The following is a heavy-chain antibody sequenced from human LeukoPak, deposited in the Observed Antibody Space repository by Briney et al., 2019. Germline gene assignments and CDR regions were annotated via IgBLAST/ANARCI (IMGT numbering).Heavy chain of an antibody. CDR3: ARDMSGGDWDY. D-gene: IGHD2-21*01. J-gene: IGHJ4*02. CDR1: GFTFSSYW. CDR2: INTDGSST. V-gene: IGHV3-74*01. Sequence: GGSLRLSCAASGFTFSSYWMHWVRQAPGKGLMWVSRINTDGSSTTYADSVKGRFTISRDNARNTLSLQMNSLRAEDTAVYYCARDMSGGDWDYWGQGTLVTVSS.